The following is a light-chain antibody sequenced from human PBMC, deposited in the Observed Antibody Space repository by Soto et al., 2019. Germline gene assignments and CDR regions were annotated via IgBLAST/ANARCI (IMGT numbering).Light chain of an antibody. CDR1: SGHSSYA. Sequence: QLVLTQSPSASASLGASVKLTCTLSSGHSSYAIAWHQQQPEKGPRYLMKLNSDGSHSKGDGIPDRFSGSSSGPERYLTISSLQSEDEADYYCQTWGTGLLVFGGGTKVTVL. V-gene: IGLV4-69*01. CDR3: QTWGTGLLV. J-gene: IGLJ3*02. CDR2: LNSDGSH.